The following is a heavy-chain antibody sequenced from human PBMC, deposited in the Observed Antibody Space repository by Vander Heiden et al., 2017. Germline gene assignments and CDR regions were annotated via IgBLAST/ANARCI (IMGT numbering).Heavy chain of an antibody. Sequence: QVQLQDSGPGLVKPSQTLSLPCTVSGGSISSGGYYRSWIRHHPGKGLEWIGYIYYSGSTYYNPSLKSRVTISVDTSKNQFSLKLSSVTAADTAVYYCAGLLRYQLLTFDYWGQGTLVTVSS. CDR2: IYYSGST. CDR1: GGSISSGGYY. CDR3: AGLLRYQLLTFDY. D-gene: IGHD2-2*01. V-gene: IGHV4-31*03. J-gene: IGHJ4*02.